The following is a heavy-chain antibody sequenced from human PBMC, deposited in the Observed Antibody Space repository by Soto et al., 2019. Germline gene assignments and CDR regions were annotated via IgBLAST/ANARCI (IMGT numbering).Heavy chain of an antibody. CDR2: IIPIFSTA. D-gene: IGHD3-10*01. CDR3: AIPVFLFYYGSGIYRPSYYGMDV. J-gene: IGHJ6*02. V-gene: IGHV1-69*13. CDR1: GGTFSSYA. Sequence: SVKVSCKASGGTFSSYAISWVRQAPGQRLEWMGGIIPIFSTANYAQKNQGRVTITAVESTSTAYMELSSLRSEDTAVYYCAIPVFLFYYGSGIYRPSYYGMDVWGQGTTVTVSS.